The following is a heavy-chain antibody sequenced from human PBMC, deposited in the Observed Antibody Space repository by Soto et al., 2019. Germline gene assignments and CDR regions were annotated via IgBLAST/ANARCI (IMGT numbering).Heavy chain of an antibody. CDR1: GYSFTDYW. CDR2: IFPGDSDT. J-gene: IGHJ5*02. Sequence: PGESLKISCQGSGYSFTDYWIGWVRQMPGKGLEWMGIIFPGDSDTTYSPSFQGQVTISADKSISTAYLQWSSLRASETAIYYCARRSCSGGSCSNCFDTWSQGTLVTVSS. D-gene: IGHD2-15*01. V-gene: IGHV5-51*01. CDR3: ARRSCSGGSCSNCFDT.